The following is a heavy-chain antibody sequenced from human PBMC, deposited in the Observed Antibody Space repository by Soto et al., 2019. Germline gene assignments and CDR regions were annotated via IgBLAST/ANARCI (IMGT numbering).Heavy chain of an antibody. J-gene: IGHJ4*02. D-gene: IGHD3-10*01. V-gene: IGHV1-24*01. CDR2: FDPEDGET. CDR1: GYTLTDLS. CDR3: ATSRGSTSGTVFDY. Sequence: ASVTVSCQVSGYTLTDLSMHWVRQAPGKGLEWMGGFDPEDGETIYAQKFQGRVTMTEDTSTDTAYMELSSLRSEDTAVYYCATSRGSTSGTVFDYWGQGTLVTVSS.